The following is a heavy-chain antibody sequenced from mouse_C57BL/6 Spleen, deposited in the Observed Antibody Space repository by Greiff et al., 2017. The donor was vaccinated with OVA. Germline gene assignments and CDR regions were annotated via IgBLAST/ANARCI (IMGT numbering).Heavy chain of an antibody. V-gene: IGHV1-80*01. CDR1: GYAFSSYW. J-gene: IGHJ4*01. CDR2: IYPGDGDT. Sequence: VQRVESGAELVKPGASVKISCKASGYAFSSYWMNWVKQRPGKGLEWIGQIYPGDGDTNYNGKFKGKATLTADKSSSTAYMQLSSLTSEDSAVYFCARSNWDGYAMDYWGQGTSVTVSS. D-gene: IGHD4-1*01. CDR3: ARSNWDGYAMDY.